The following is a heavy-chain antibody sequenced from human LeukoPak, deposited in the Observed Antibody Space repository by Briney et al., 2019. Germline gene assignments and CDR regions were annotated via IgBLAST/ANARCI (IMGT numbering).Heavy chain of an antibody. Sequence: GRSLRLSCAASGFTFSSYGMHWVRQAPGKGLEWVAVIWYDGSNKYYADSVKGRFTISRDNSKNTLYLQMNSLRAEDTAVYYCARVEYSSGQDWFDPWAREPWSPSPQ. D-gene: IGHD6-19*01. J-gene: IGHJ5*02. CDR2: IWYDGSNK. CDR1: GFTFSSYG. V-gene: IGHV3-33*01. CDR3: ARVEYSSGQDWFDP.